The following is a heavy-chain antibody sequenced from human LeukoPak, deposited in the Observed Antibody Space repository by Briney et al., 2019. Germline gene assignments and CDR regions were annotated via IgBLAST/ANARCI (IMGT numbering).Heavy chain of an antibody. Sequence: SVKVSCKASGGTFSSYIISWVRQAPGQGLEWMGRIIPILGIANYAQKFQGRVTITADKSTSTAYMELSSLRSEDTAVYYCARDLGSGFIFARPNWFDPWGQGTLVTVSS. CDR3: ARDLGSGFIFARPNWFDP. CDR1: GGTFSSYI. V-gene: IGHV1-69*04. D-gene: IGHD6-19*01. CDR2: IIPILGIA. J-gene: IGHJ5*02.